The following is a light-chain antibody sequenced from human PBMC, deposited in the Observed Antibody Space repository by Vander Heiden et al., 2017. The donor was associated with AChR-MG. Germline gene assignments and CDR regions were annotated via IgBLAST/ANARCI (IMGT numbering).Light chain of an antibody. Sequence: PGERATPSCRASQSVSSYLAWYQQKPGQAPRLLIYDASNRATGIPARFSGSGSGTDFTLTISSLEPEDFAVYYCQQRSNWPLTFGHRTKVDIK. CDR3: QQRSNWPLT. V-gene: IGKV3-11*01. CDR1: QSVSSY. CDR2: DAS. J-gene: IGKJ3*01.